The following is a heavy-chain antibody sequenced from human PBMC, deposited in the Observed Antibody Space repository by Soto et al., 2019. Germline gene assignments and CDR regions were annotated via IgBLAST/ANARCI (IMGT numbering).Heavy chain of an antibody. J-gene: IGHJ6*02. CDR1: GGSISSGGYY. CDR3: ARERHSSGWLDYYYGMDV. V-gene: IGHV4-31*03. CDR2: IYYSGST. Sequence: QVQLQESGPGLVKPSQTLSLTCTVSGGSISSGGYYWSWIHQHPGKGLEWIGYIYYSGSTYYNPSLNSRVTISVDTSKNQFSLKLSSVTAADTAVYYCARERHSSGWLDYYYGMDVWGQGTTVTVSS. D-gene: IGHD6-19*01.